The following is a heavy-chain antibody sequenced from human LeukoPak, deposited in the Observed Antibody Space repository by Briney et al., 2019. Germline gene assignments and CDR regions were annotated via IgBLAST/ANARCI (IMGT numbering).Heavy chain of an antibody. Sequence: SETLSLTCTVSGGSISSYYWSWIRQPPGKGLEWIGYIYYSGSTNHNPSLKSRVTISVDTSKNQFSLKLSSVTAADTAVYYCARDLGEFGELSSSGAFDIWGQGTMVTVSS. CDR2: IYYSGST. J-gene: IGHJ3*02. D-gene: IGHD3-10*01. V-gene: IGHV4-59*01. CDR1: GGSISSYY. CDR3: ARDLGEFGELSSSGAFDI.